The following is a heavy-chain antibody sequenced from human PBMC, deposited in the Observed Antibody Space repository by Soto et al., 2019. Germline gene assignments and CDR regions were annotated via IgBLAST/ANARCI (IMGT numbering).Heavy chain of an antibody. CDR3: ASLVVVAAAAYFDY. CDR2: IIPILGIA. CDR1: GGTFSSYT. V-gene: IGHV1-69*02. Sequence: QVQLVQSGAEVKKPGSSVKVSCKASGGTFSSYTISWVRQAPGQGLEWMGRIIPILGIANYAQKFQGRVTITADKSTSTAYMKLSSLRSEDTAVYYCASLVVVAAAAYFDYWGQGTLVTVSS. J-gene: IGHJ4*02. D-gene: IGHD2-15*01.